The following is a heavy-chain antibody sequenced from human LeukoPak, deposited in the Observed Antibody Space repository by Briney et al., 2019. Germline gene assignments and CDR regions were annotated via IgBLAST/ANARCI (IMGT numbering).Heavy chain of an antibody. V-gene: IGHV4-59*12. Sequence: SETLSLTCTVSGGSISSYYWSWIRQPPGKGLEWIGYIYYSGSTNYNPSLKSRVTISVDTSENRFSLKLSSVTAADTAVYYCARGRVAATSVISYWGQGTLVTVSS. CDR1: GGSISSYY. CDR2: IYYSGST. J-gene: IGHJ4*02. CDR3: ARGRVAATSVISY. D-gene: IGHD2-15*01.